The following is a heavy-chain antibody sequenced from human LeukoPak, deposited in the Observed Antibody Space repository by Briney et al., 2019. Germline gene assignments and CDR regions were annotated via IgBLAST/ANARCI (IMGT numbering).Heavy chain of an antibody. J-gene: IGHJ6*03. V-gene: IGHV1-69*05. CDR2: IIPMFGSA. CDR3: ASSPRIVGRLDYYYYMDV. Sequence: SVKVSCKASGGTFSSYAISWVRQAPGQGLEWMGGIIPMFGSAHYAQKFQDRVTITTDESTTIAYMELSSLRSEDTAVYYCASSPRIVGRLDYYYYMDVWGKGTTVTVSS. CDR1: GGTFSSYA. D-gene: IGHD6-6*01.